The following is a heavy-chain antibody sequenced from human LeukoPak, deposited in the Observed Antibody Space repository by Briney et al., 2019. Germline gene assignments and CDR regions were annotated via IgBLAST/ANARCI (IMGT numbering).Heavy chain of an antibody. CDR3: AVLTSGWRFQH. V-gene: IGHV3-53*01. Sequence: PGGSLRLSCAVSGLTVSDKYMSWVRQARGKGLECVSLIYGGGDTYYADSVKGRITISRDNSKNTLYLHMNSPRAEDTAVYYCAVLTSGWRFQHWGQGTLVTVSS. J-gene: IGHJ1*01. CDR2: IYGGGDT. CDR1: GLTVSDKY. D-gene: IGHD6-19*01.